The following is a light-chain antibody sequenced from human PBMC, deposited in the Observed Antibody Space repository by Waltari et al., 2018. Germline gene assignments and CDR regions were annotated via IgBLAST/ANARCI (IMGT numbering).Light chain of an antibody. CDR2: WAA. CDR1: QSVLFSSNSKNY. J-gene: IGKJ1*01. V-gene: IGKV4-1*01. CDR3: QQFYTTPPT. Sequence: DIVMTQSPDSLAVPLGERATIHCTSSQSVLFSSNSKNYLAWYQQKPGQPPKLLIYWAATRESGVPDRFSGSGSGTDFTLTISSLQAEDVAVYYCQQFYTTPPTFGQGTKVEIK.